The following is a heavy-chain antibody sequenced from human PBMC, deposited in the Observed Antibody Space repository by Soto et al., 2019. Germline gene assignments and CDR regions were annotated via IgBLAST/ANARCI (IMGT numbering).Heavy chain of an antibody. J-gene: IGHJ6*02. V-gene: IGHV4-39*01. CDR2: VYYGGST. CDR1: GGSISSSSYY. CDR3: AGGDYYHSSGYYFYYYTMDV. D-gene: IGHD3-22*01. Sequence: SDTLSLTCTVSGGSISSSSYYRGWIRQPPGKGLEWIGNVYYGGSTYYNPSLKSRVTISVETSKSQFSLKLSSVTAADTAVYYCAGGDYYHSSGYYFYYYTMDVWGQGTTVTVSS.